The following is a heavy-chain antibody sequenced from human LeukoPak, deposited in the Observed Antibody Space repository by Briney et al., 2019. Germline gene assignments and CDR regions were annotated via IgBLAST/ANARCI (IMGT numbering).Heavy chain of an antibody. Sequence: GGSLRLSCTASGFTFGDYAMSWVCQAPGKGLEGVGFIRSKAYGGTTEYAASVKGRFTISRDDSKSIAYLQMHSLKTEDTAVYYCTRVFQPTYYYGSGSFDYWGQGTLDTVSS. CDR2: IRSKAYGGTT. V-gene: IGHV3-49*04. J-gene: IGHJ4*02. CDR1: GFTFGDYA. CDR3: TRVFQPTYYYGSGSFDY. D-gene: IGHD3-10*01.